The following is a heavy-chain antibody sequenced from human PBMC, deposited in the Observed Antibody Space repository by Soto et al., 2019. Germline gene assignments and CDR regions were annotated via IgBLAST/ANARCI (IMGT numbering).Heavy chain of an antibody. Sequence: EVQLVESGGGLVKPGGSLRLSCAASGFTFSSYSMNWVRQAPGKGLEWVSSISSSSSYIYYADSVKGRFTISRDNAKNSLYLQMTSMRAEDTAVYYCASLYSSCWLPGMDVWGPGTTVTVSS. CDR1: GFTFSSYS. CDR2: ISSSSSYI. J-gene: IGHJ6*02. CDR3: ASLYSSCWLPGMDV. D-gene: IGHD6-19*01. V-gene: IGHV3-21*01.